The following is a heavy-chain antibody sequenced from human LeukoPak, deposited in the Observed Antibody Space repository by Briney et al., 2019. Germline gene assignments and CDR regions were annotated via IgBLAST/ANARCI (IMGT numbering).Heavy chain of an antibody. CDR3: ASTLESGSYWHFDY. J-gene: IGHJ4*02. CDR1: GFTFSSYS. D-gene: IGHD1-26*01. CDR2: ISSSSTI. V-gene: IGHV3-48*04. Sequence: GGSLRLSCAASGFTFSSYSMNWVRQAPGKGLEWVSYISSSSTIYYADSVKGRFTISRDNAKNSLYLQMNSLRAEDTAVYYCASTLESGSYWHFDYWGQGTLVTVSS.